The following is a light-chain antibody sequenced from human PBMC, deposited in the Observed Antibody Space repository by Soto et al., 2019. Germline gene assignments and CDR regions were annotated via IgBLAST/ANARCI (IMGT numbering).Light chain of an antibody. CDR1: QSMNKY. Sequence: DIQMTQSPSSLSASVGDRVSISCRASQSMNKYLNWYQQKPGKAPKLLIYAASSLQSGVPSRFSGSGSGTDFSLTISSLQPEDSATYYCQQPYSTPLTFGQGTRPEIK. J-gene: IGKJ5*01. CDR2: AAS. CDR3: QQPYSTPLT. V-gene: IGKV1-39*01.